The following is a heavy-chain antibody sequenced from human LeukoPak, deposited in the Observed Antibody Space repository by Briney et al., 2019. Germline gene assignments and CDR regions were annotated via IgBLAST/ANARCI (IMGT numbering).Heavy chain of an antibody. J-gene: IGHJ4*02. CDR3: ARDYCSGGNCYSELDY. D-gene: IGHD2-15*01. CDR2: SSAYNGNT. Sequence: ASVKVSCKASGYTFTTYGISWVRQAPGQGLEWMGWSSAYNGNTNYAQKLQGRVTMTTDTSTSTAYMELRSLRSDDTAVYYCARDYCSGGNCYSELDYWGQGTLVTASS. V-gene: IGHV1-18*01. CDR1: GYTFTTYG.